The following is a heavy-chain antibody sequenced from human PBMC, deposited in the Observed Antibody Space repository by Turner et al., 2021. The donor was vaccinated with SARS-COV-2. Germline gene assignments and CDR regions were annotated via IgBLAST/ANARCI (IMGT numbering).Heavy chain of an antibody. V-gene: IGHV3-23*01. CDR1: GFTFSSYA. J-gene: IGHJ4*02. CDR2: ISGSGGST. Sequence: EVQLLESGGGLVQPGGSLRLSCAASGFTFSSYAMSWVRQAPGKGLEWGSAISGSGGSTYYADSVKGRFTISRDNSKNTLYLQMNSLRAEDTAVYYCAKDTGWGLESPYYFDYWGQGTLVTVSS. D-gene: IGHD2-8*02. CDR3: AKDTGWGLESPYYFDY.